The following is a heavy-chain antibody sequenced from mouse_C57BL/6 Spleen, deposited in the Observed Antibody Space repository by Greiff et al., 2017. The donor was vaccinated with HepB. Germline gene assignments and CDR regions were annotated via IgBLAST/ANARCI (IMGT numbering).Heavy chain of an antibody. D-gene: IGHD3-3*01. CDR3: ARGEGGLDY. Sequence: VKVVESGPELVKPGASVKISCKASGYAFSSSWMNWVKQRPGKGLEWIGRIYPGDGDTNYNGKFKGKATLTADKSSSTAYMQLSSLTSEDSAVYFCARGEGGLDYWGQGTTLTVAS. V-gene: IGHV1-82*01. J-gene: IGHJ2*01. CDR2: IYPGDGDT. CDR1: GYAFSSSW.